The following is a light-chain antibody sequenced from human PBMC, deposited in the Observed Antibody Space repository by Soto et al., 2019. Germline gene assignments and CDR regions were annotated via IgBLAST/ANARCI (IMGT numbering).Light chain of an antibody. CDR1: SSNIGAGDD. CDR2: GSS. V-gene: IGLV1-40*01. CDR3: QSYDSSLSGYV. Sequence: QSVLTQPPSVSGAPGQWVTISCTGSSSNIGAGDDVYWYQQPPGTAPKLLIYGSSNRPSGVPDRFSGSKSGTSASLAITGLQAEDEADYYCQSYDSSLSGYVFGTGTKLTVL. J-gene: IGLJ1*01.